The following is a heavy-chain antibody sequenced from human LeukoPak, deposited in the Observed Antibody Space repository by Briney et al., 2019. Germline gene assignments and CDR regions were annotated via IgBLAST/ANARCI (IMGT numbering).Heavy chain of an antibody. CDR3: AKAVDIVVVPAANYFDY. Sequence: PGGSLRLSCAASGFTFSSYAMSWVRQAPGKGLEWVSAISGSGGSTYYADSVKGRFTISRDNSKNTLYLQMNGLRAEDTAVYYCAKAVDIVVVPAANYFDYWGQGTLITVSS. CDR2: ISGSGGST. D-gene: IGHD2-2*01. V-gene: IGHV3-23*01. J-gene: IGHJ4*02. CDR1: GFTFSSYA.